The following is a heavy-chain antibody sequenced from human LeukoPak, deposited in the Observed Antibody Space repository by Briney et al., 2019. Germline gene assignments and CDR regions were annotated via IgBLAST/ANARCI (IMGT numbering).Heavy chain of an antibody. CDR3: ARSDYNDYRGLGF. CDR1: GYAFTSYH. Sequence: ASVKVSCKASGYAFTSYHIHWMRQAPGQGLGWMGIVIPSSGSTTYAQKFQGRVTMTRDTSTSTVYMELSSLTSDDTAVYFCARSDYNDYRGLGFWGQGTLVTVSS. D-gene: IGHD4-11*01. V-gene: IGHV1-46*01. CDR2: VIPSSGST. J-gene: IGHJ4*02.